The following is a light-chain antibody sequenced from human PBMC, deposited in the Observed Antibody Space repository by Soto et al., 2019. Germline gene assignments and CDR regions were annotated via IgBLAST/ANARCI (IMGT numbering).Light chain of an antibody. CDR3: QHRNT. CDR1: QSVGSSY. V-gene: IGKV3-20*01. J-gene: IGKJ4*01. Sequence: EIVLTQSPGTLSLSPGERATLSCRASQSVGSSYLAWYQQKPGQAPRLLIYGASSRATGIPDRFSGSGSGTDFTLTISRLEPEDFAVYYCQHRNTFGGGTKVEIK. CDR2: GAS.